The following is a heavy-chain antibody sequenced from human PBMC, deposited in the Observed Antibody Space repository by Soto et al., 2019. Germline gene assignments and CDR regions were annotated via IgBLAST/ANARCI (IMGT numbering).Heavy chain of an antibody. CDR3: AKDRMEYNSVWDPFDI. CDR2: IGGGDET. V-gene: IGHV3-23*01. CDR1: GFTFNIYA. Sequence: PGGSLRLSCATSGFTFNIYAMSWVRQAPGKGLEWVSSIGGGDETYYADSVEGRFTISRDDSKGMVFLQLTSLRAEDTAMYYCAKDRMEYNSVWDPFDIWGRGTMVTVSS. J-gene: IGHJ3*02. D-gene: IGHD2-8*01.